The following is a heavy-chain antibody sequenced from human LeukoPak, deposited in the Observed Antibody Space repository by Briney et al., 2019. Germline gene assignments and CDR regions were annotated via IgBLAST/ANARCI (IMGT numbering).Heavy chain of an antibody. CDR3: ARAKAVAGPEYGCNWFDP. V-gene: IGHV4-30-4*01. Sequence: SETLSLTCTVSGGSISSGDYYWSWIRQPPGKGLEWTGYIYYSGSTYYNPSLKSRVTISVDTSKNQFSLKLSSVTAADTAVYYCARAKAVAGPEYGCNWFDPWGQGTLVTVSS. CDR1: GGSISSGDYY. D-gene: IGHD6-19*01. J-gene: IGHJ5*02. CDR2: IYYSGST.